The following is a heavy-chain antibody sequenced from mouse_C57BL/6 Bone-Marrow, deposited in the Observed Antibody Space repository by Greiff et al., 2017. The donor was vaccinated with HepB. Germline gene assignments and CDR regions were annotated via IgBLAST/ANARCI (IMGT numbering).Heavy chain of an antibody. D-gene: IGHD2-10*02. CDR2: IDPSDSYT. CDR3: ARSGSIFAY. V-gene: IGHV1-59*01. Sequence: VQLQQPGAELVRPGTSVKLSCKASGYTFTSYWMHWVKQRPGQGLEWIGVIDPSDSYTNYNQKFKGKATLTVDTSSSTAYMQLSSLTSEDSAVYYCARSGSIFAYWGQGTLVTVSA. CDR1: GYTFTSYW. J-gene: IGHJ3*01.